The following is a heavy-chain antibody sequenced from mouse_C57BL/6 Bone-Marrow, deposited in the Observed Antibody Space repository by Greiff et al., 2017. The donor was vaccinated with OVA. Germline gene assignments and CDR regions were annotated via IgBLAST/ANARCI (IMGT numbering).Heavy chain of an antibody. CDR3: ARGPYYYGSLFDY. D-gene: IGHD1-1*01. Sequence: ESGPGLVKPSQSLSLTCSVTGYSITSGYYWNWLRQFPGNKLEWMGYISYDGSNNSNPSLKNRISITRDTSKNQFFLKLNSVTTEDTATYYCARGPYYYGSLFDYWGQGTTLTVSS. V-gene: IGHV3-6*01. CDR2: ISYDGSN. J-gene: IGHJ2*01. CDR1: GYSITSGYY.